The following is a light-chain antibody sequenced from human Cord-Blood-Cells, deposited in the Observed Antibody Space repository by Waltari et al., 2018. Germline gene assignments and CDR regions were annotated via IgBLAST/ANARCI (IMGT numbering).Light chain of an antibody. CDR2: DVS. V-gene: IGLV2-14*01. CDR3: SSYTSSSTVV. J-gene: IGLJ2*01. CDR1: SSDVGGYKY. Sequence: QSALTQPASVSGSPGQSITISCTGTSSDVGGYKYVSWYQQHPGKAPKRMIYDVSNRPSGVSKRFSGSKSGNTASLTISGLQAEDEADYYCSSYTSSSTVVFGGGTKLTVL.